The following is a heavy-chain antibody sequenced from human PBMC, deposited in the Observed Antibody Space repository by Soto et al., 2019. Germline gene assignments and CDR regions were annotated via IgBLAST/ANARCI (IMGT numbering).Heavy chain of an antibody. CDR1: GGSISSYY. Sequence: PSETLSLTCTVSGGSISSYYWSWIRQPPGKGLEWIGYIYYSGSTNYNPSLKSRVTISVDTSKNQFSLKLSSVTAADTAVYYCARLPDVMVREFYFDSWGQGTLVTVSS. J-gene: IGHJ4*02. CDR3: ARLPDVMVREFYFDS. CDR2: IYYSGST. V-gene: IGHV4-59*08. D-gene: IGHD3-10*01.